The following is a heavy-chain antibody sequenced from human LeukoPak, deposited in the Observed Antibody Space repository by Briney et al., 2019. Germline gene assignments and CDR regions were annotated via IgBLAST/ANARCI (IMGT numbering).Heavy chain of an antibody. CDR3: GEYGSVSYFAW. J-gene: IGHJ4*02. V-gene: IGHV3-30*03. CDR2: ISYDGSNK. D-gene: IGHD3-10*01. Sequence: GGSLRLSSAASGFTLSTYGMHCVRQAPGKGLEWVALISYDGSNKYYADSVKGRLTISRDNSKNTLYLQMISLRAEDTAVYYCGEYGSVSYFAWWGEGTLVTVSS. CDR1: GFTLSTYG.